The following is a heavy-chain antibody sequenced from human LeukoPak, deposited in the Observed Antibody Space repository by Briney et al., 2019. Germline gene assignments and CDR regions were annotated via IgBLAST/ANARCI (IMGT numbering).Heavy chain of an antibody. CDR1: GGSISSYY. Sequence: PSETLSLTCTVSGGSISSYYWSWIRQPPGKGLEWIGYIYYSGSTNYNPSLKSRVTISVDTSKNQFSLKLSSVTAADTAVYYCARASDTAMVTDYYYYMDVWGKGTTVTVSS. D-gene: IGHD5-18*01. J-gene: IGHJ6*03. CDR2: IYYSGST. V-gene: IGHV4-59*01. CDR3: ARASDTAMVTDYYYYMDV.